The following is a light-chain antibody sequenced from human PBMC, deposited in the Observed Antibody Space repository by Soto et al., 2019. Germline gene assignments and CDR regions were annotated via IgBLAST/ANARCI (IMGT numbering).Light chain of an antibody. Sequence: QSVLTQPASVSGSPGQSITISCTGTSSDVGGYNYVSWYQQHPVKAPKLMIYDVTNRPSGVSDRFSGSKSGNTASLTISGLQAEDEADYYCSSYTSSSTPYVFGTGTKVRVL. CDR2: DVT. CDR3: SSYTSSSTPYV. V-gene: IGLV2-14*01. CDR1: SSDVGGYNY. J-gene: IGLJ1*01.